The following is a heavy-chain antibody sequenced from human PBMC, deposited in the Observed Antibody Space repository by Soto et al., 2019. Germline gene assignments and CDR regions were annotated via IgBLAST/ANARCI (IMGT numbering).Heavy chain of an antibody. Sequence: GGSMRLCCSASGFTFSTFAMHWVRQAPGKGLEYVSAISDNGRSTYYADSVKGRFTISRDNSKNTLYLQMSSLRAEDTAVYYCGKRIAVFGMDVGGQGTTVTVSS. V-gene: IGHV3-64D*06. CDR2: ISDNGRST. CDR3: GKRIAVFGMDV. CDR1: GFTFSTFA. J-gene: IGHJ6*02. D-gene: IGHD6-19*01.